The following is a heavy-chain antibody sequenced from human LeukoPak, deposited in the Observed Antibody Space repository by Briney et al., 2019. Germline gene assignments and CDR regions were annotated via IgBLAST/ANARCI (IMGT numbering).Heavy chain of an antibody. V-gene: IGHV3-23*01. J-gene: IGHJ4*02. CDR1: GFTFSSYW. CDR3: AGRYDSSGYPLH. D-gene: IGHD3-22*01. Sequence: GGSLRLSCAGSGFTFSSYWMHWVRQAPGKGLVWVSTISNSDGKTYYADSVKGRFTISRDNSKNTLYLQMNSLRAEDTAVYYCAGRYDSSGYPLHWGQGTLVTVSS. CDR2: ISNSDGKT.